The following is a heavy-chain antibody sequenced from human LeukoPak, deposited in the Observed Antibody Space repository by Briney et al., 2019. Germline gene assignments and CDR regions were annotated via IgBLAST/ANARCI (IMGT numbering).Heavy chain of an antibody. J-gene: IGHJ3*02. CDR1: GGSISSSSYY. Sequence: SETLSLTCTVSGGSISSSSYYWGWIRQPPGKGLEWIGSIYYSGSTYYNPSLKSRVTISVDTSKNQFSLKLSSVTAADTAVYYCARYEISLGYCSSTSCPTPDAFDIWGQGTMVTVSS. D-gene: IGHD2-2*01. CDR3: ARYEISLGYCSSTSCPTPDAFDI. CDR2: IYYSGST. V-gene: IGHV4-39*01.